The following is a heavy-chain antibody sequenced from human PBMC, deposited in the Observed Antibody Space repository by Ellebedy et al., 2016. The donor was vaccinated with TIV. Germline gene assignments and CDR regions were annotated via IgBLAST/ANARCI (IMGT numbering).Heavy chain of an antibody. J-gene: IGHJ4*02. D-gene: IGHD2-2*01. CDR3: ARDSAYCSSTSCRFFDY. V-gene: IGHV4-31*03. CDR1: GGSINSGGYY. CDR2: IYYNGST. Sequence: SETLSLTXTVSGGSINSGGYYWSWIRQYPGKGLEWIGYIYYNGSTYYNPSLKSRVTISGDTSKNLLSLKLYSVTAADTAVYHCARDSAYCSSTSCRFFDYWGQGTLVTVSS.